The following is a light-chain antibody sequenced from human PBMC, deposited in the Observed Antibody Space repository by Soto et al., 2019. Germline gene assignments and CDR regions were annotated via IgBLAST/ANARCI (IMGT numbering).Light chain of an antibody. Sequence: EIVMTQSPDTLSVSTGERVTLSCRASQSVSSELAWYQQKPGQAPRLLIYGASTRTTDIAARFSGSGSGTEFTRTISSLQSEDFAGYYCHQYNNWTPYTFGQGTKLESK. J-gene: IGKJ2*01. V-gene: IGKV3-15*01. CDR1: QSVSSE. CDR2: GAS. CDR3: HQYNNWTPYT.